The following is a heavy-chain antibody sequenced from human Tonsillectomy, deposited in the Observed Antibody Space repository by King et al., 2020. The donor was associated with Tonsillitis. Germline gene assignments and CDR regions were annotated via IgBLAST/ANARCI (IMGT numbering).Heavy chain of an antibody. CDR2: MNPNSGNT. Sequence: VQLVESGAEVKKPGASVKVSCKASGYTFTSDINWVRQATGQGLEWMGWMNPNSGNTGYAQKFQGRITMTRSTSINTAYMELSSLRSEDTAVYYCARGTVSAISASGSRYFFDLWGQGTLVTVSS. CDR3: ARGTVSAISASGSRYFFDL. V-gene: IGHV1-8*01. CDR1: GYTFTSD. J-gene: IGHJ4*02. D-gene: IGHD3-10*01.